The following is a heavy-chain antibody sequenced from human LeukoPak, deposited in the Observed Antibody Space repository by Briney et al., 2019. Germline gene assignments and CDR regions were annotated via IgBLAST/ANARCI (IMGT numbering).Heavy chain of an antibody. J-gene: IGHJ4*02. V-gene: IGHV3-33*01. D-gene: IGHD5-24*01. CDR2: IWYDGSNK. Sequence: GGSLRLFCTASGYIFSPYDKLCLRQAPGKGLEGVAVIWYDGSNKNYVDSVKGRFTIPRDNAKNTLYLQMNSLRAEDTAVYYCARGDGTMGAWHFWGRGTLVTVSS. CDR1: GYIFSPYD. CDR3: ARGDGTMGAWHF.